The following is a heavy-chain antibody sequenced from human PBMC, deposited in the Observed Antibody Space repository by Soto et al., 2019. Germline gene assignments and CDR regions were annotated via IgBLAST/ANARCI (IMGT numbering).Heavy chain of an antibody. CDR3: ARVAVTPTSYAFDI. V-gene: IGHV3-13*01. D-gene: IGHD4-4*01. Sequence: GGSLRLSCAASGFTFSSYDMHWVRQATGKGLEWVSAIGTAGDTYYPGSVKGRFTISRENAKNSLYLQMNSLRAEDTAVYYCARVAVTPTSYAFDISGQGTMVTVSS. J-gene: IGHJ3*02. CDR1: GFTFSSYD. CDR2: IGTAGDT.